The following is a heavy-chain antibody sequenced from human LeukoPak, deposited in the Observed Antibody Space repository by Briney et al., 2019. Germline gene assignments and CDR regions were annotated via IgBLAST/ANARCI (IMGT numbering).Heavy chain of an antibody. CDR2: IYYSGST. J-gene: IGHJ6*03. V-gene: IGHV4-59*01. Sequence: SETLSLTCTVSGGSISSYYWSWIRQPPGKGLEWIGYIYYSGSTNYNPSLKSRVTISVDTSKNQFSLKLSSVTAADTAVYYCARVRDGYNKGYYYYYMDVWGKGTTVTISS. CDR3: ARVRDGYNKGYYYYYMDV. D-gene: IGHD5-24*01. CDR1: GGSISSYY.